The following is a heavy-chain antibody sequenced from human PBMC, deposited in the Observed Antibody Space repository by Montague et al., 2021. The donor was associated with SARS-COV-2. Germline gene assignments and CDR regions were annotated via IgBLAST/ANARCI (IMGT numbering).Heavy chain of an antibody. CDR1: GGSFGDDH. CDR3: ARGHLSVSMIVVVFTSASYYFDY. Sequence: SETLSLTCAVYGGSFGDDHWSWIRQPPGKGLERIGDIKQSGRTNYNPSLKSRVTISVDTSKNQLSLKLTSVTAADTAVYFCARGHLSVSMIVVVFTSASYYFDYWGQGAQVTVSS. CDR2: IKQSGRT. J-gene: IGHJ4*02. V-gene: IGHV4-34*01. D-gene: IGHD3-22*01.